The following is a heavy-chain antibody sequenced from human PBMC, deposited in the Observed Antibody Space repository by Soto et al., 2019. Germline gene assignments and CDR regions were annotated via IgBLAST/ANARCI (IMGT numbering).Heavy chain of an antibody. V-gene: IGHV4-39*01. D-gene: IGHD6-13*01. CDR2: IYYSGST. Sequence: SETLSLTCTVSGGSISSSSYYWGWIRQPPGKGLEWIGSIYYSGSTYYNPSLKSRVTISVDTSKNQFSLKLSSVTAADTAVYYCARQMPSSWRYYYYYGMDVWGQGTTVTVSS. CDR1: GGSISSSSYY. J-gene: IGHJ6*02. CDR3: ARQMPSSWRYYYYYGMDV.